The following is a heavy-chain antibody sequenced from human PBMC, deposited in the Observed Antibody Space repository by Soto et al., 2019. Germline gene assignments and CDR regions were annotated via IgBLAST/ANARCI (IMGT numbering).Heavy chain of an antibody. Sequence: GGSLRLSCAASGFTFSSYGMHWVRQAPGKGLEWVAVIWYDGSNKYYADSVKGRFTISRDNSKNTLYLQMNSLRAEDTAVYYCAREIRGYSYCSDDYYYVMDVWGQGTTVTVSS. J-gene: IGHJ6*02. CDR3: AREIRGYSYCSDDYYYVMDV. V-gene: IGHV3-33*01. CDR2: IWYDGSNK. CDR1: GFTFSSYG. D-gene: IGHD5-18*01.